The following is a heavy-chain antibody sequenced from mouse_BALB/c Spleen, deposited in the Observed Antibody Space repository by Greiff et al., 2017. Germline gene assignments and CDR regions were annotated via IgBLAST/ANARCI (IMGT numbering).Heavy chain of an antibody. CDR1: GFTFSSFG. CDR3: ARGITTPDY. D-gene: IGHD2-4*01. Sequence: EVQRVESGGGLVQPGGSRKLSCAASGFTFSSFGMHWVRQAPEKGLEWVAYISSGSSTIYYADTVKGRFTISRDNPKNTLFLQMTSLRSEDTAMYYCARGITTPDYWGQGTTLTVSS. V-gene: IGHV5-17*02. CDR2: ISSGSSTI. J-gene: IGHJ2*01.